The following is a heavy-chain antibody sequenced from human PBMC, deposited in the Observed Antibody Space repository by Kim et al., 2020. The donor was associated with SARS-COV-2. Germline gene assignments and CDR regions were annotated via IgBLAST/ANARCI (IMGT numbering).Heavy chain of an antibody. CDR2: ISYDGSNK. V-gene: IGHV3-30*18. CDR3: AKDLDGSGSYYNLGDVYYYGMDV. Sequence: GGSLRLSCAASGFTFSSYGMHWVRQAPGKGLEWVAVISYDGSNKYYADSVKGRFTISRDNSKNTLYLQMNSLRAEDTAVYYCAKDLDGSGSYYNLGDVYYYGMDVGGQGTTVTVSS. D-gene: IGHD3-10*01. J-gene: IGHJ6*02. CDR1: GFTFSSYG.